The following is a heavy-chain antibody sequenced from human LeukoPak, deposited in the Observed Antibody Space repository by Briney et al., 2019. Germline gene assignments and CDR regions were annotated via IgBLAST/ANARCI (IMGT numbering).Heavy chain of an antibody. Sequence: SETLSLTCTVSGGSMSTYYWSWIRQPPGKGLELIGYMYDSGVTKYNPSLRSRATISLDTSRNQFSLNLSSVTAADTAVYYCARDLDYDSSRSDAFDIWGQGTMVSVSS. J-gene: IGHJ3*02. CDR3: ARDLDYDSSRSDAFDI. V-gene: IGHV4-59*01. CDR1: GGSMSTYY. D-gene: IGHD3-22*01. CDR2: MYDSGVT.